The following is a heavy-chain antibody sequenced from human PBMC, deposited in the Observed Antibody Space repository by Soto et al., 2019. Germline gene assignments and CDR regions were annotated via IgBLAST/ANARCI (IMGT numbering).Heavy chain of an antibody. CDR3: AKDRYLDHDSRGYLFDN. CDR1: GFTFSSYA. V-gene: IGHV3-23*01. D-gene: IGHD3-22*01. J-gene: IGHJ4*02. Sequence: PGGSLRLSCAASGFTFSSYAMSWVRQAPGKGLEWVSAISGSGGSTYYADSVKGRFTISRDNSKNTLYLQMNSRRAEDTAVYYCAKDRYLDHDSRGYLFDNWGQGTLVTVSS. CDR2: ISGSGGST.